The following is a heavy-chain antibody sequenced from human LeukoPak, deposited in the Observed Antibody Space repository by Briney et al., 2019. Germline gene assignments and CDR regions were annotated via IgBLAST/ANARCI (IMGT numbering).Heavy chain of an antibody. CDR3: ARMIFGVVPNIDY. V-gene: IGHV4-61*01. J-gene: IGHJ4*02. CDR1: GGSVSSGSYY. D-gene: IGHD3-3*01. Sequence: PSETLSLTCTVSGGSVSSGSYYWSWIRQPPGKGLEWTGYIYYSGSTNYNPSLKSRVTISVDTSKNQFSLKLSSVTAADTAVYYCARMIFGVVPNIDYWGQGTLVTVSS. CDR2: IYYSGST.